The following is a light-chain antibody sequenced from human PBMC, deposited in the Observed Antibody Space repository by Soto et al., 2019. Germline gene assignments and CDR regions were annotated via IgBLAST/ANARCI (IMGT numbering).Light chain of an antibody. CDR2: DDS. CDR1: NVGSKS. CDR3: QVWDSSSDHYV. Sequence: SYELTQPPSVSVAPGQTAGIICGGDNVGSKSVHWYQQKPGQAPVLVVYDDSDRPSGIPERFSGSNSGNTATLTISGVEAGDEADYYCQVWDSSSDHYVSGSGTKVTVL. J-gene: IGLJ1*01. V-gene: IGLV3-21*02.